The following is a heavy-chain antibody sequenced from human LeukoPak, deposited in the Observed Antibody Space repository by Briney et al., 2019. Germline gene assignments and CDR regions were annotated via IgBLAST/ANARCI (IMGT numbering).Heavy chain of an antibody. CDR1: VFLLCNYW. V-gene: IGHV3-7*05. J-gene: IGHJ4*02. Sequence: PGGSLRLFCAACVFLLCNYWMIWVRKAPGKGLEWVANIKQDGSEKYYVDSVKGRFTISRDDAKNPLYLQMNSLRAEDTAVYYCARGMFYYGSGSDTGDYWGQGTLVIVSS. D-gene: IGHD3-10*01. CDR2: IKQDGSEK. CDR3: ARGMFYYGSGSDTGDY.